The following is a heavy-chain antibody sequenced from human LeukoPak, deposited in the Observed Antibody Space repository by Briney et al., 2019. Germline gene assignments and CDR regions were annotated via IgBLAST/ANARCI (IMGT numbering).Heavy chain of an antibody. CDR2: MNPNSGNT. D-gene: IGHD3-9*01. V-gene: IGHV1-8*03. Sequence: GASVKVSCKASGYTFTSYDINWVRQATGQGLEWMGWMNPNSGNTGYAQKFQGRVTITRNTSISTAYMELSSLRSEDTAVYYCARDPNDILTGYPFDYWGQGTLVTVSS. CDR1: GYTFTSYD. J-gene: IGHJ4*02. CDR3: ARDPNDILTGYPFDY.